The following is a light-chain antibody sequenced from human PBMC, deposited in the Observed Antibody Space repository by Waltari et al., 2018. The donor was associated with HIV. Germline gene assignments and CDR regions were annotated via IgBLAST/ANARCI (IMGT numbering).Light chain of an antibody. J-gene: IGLJ3*02. CDR1: SSTIWRNY. V-gene: IGLV1-51*01. CDR3: GTWDSSLGGWV. Sequence: QSVLTQPPSVSAAPGPKVTISCSGSSSTIWRNYVSWYQQLPGAAPKLLIYDNTERPSGIPDRFSGSKSGTSATLGITGLQTGDEADYYCGTWDSSLGGWVFGGGTKLAVL. CDR2: DNT.